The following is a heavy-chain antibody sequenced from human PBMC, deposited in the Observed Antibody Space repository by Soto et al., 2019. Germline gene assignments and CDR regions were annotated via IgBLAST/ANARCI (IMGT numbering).Heavy chain of an antibody. J-gene: IGHJ4*02. V-gene: IGHV3-23*01. CDR2: ITRSADLS. D-gene: IGHD3-10*01. CDR1: GFAFSSYS. CDR3: AKWSGFGDL. Sequence: EMQLLESGGGLVQPGGSLRLSCEASGFAFSSYSITWVRQAPGKGLEYVSGITRSADLSFYADSVRGRFTVSRDNSKNTAYLQMNSLRVEDTAVYYCAKWSGFGDLWGQGTLVTVSS.